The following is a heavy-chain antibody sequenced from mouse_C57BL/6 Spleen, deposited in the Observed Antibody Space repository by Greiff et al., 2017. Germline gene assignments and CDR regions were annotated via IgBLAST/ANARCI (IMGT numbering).Heavy chain of an antibody. V-gene: IGHV14-1*01. Sequence: EVQLQQSGAELVRPGASVKLSCTASGFNINDYYMHWVKQRPEQGLEWIGRIDPEDGDTDYAPKFQGKATMTADTSSNTAYLQLSSLTSEDTAVYYGATTYGCSYDWDFDVWGTGTTVTVSS. J-gene: IGHJ1*03. CDR2: IDPEDGDT. D-gene: IGHD1-1*01. CDR1: GFNINDYY. CDR3: ATTYGCSYDWDFDV.